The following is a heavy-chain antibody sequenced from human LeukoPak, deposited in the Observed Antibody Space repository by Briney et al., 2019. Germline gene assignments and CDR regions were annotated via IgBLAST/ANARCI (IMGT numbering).Heavy chain of an antibody. J-gene: IGHJ6*04. Sequence: ASVKVSCKASGYTFTGYYMHWVRQAPGQGLEWMGWISAYNGNTNYAQKFQGRVTMTRDMSTSTVYMELSSLRSEDTAVYYCARDWEVWGKGTTVTVSS. CDR3: ARDWEV. CDR2: ISAYNGNT. CDR1: GYTFTGYY. V-gene: IGHV1-2*02.